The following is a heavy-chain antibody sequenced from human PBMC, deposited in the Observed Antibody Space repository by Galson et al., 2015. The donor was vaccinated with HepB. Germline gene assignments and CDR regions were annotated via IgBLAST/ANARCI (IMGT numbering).Heavy chain of an antibody. V-gene: IGHV3-11*05. D-gene: IGHD6-19*01. CDR2: ISSSSSYT. J-gene: IGHJ4*02. CDR1: GFTFSDYY. CDR3: ARVEQWLVSRLGEYYFDY. Sequence: SLRLSCAASGFTFSDYYMSWIRQAPGKGLEWVSYISSSSSYTNYADSVKGRFTISRDNAKNSLYLQMNSLRAEDTAVYYCARVEQWLVSRLGEYYFDYWGQGTLVTVSS.